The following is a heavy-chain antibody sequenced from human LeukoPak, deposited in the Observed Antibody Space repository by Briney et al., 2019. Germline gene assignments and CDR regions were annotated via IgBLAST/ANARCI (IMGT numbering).Heavy chain of an antibody. J-gene: IGHJ6*02. D-gene: IGHD1-7*01. Sequence: ASVKVSCTASGYTFTSYDINWVRQATGQGLEWMGWMNPNSGNTGYAQKFQGRVTITRNTSISTAYMELSSLRSEDTAVYYCARGKLELRTYYYYGMDVWGQGTTVTVSS. CDR1: GYTFTSYD. CDR2: MNPNSGNT. CDR3: ARGKLELRTYYYYGMDV. V-gene: IGHV1-8*01.